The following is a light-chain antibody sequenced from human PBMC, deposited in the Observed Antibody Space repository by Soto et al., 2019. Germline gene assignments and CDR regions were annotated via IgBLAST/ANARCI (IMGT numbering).Light chain of an antibody. V-gene: IGKV1-5*01. CDR1: HNINRS. Sequence: DIHMTQSPSSMSASVGDRVSITCRASHNINRSLAWYQQKPGKAPKLLIYDASRLESGVPSRFGGSGSGKEFTLSISSLQPDDFAIYYCQEYTSYSGTFGPGTKVDIK. CDR3: QEYTSYSGT. J-gene: IGKJ1*01. CDR2: DAS.